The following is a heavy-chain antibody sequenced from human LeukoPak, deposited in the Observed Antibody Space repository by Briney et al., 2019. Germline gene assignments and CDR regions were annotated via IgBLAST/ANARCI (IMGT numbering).Heavy chain of an antibody. CDR2: IYYSGST. Sequence: SETLSLTCTVSGGSISSYYWSWIRQPPGKGLEWIGYIYYSGSTNYNPSLKSRVTISVDTSKNQFSLKLSSVTAADTAVYYCARMRIYYYGSGSYYKRPFDYWGQGTLVTVSS. V-gene: IGHV4-59*12. D-gene: IGHD3-10*01. J-gene: IGHJ4*02. CDR1: GGSISSYY. CDR3: ARMRIYYYGSGSYYKRPFDY.